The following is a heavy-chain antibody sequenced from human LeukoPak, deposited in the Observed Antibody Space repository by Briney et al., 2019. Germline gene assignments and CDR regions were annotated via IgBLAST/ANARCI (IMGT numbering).Heavy chain of an antibody. D-gene: IGHD3-10*01. CDR2: ISSSSSYI. CDR3: ARDSRGGRRPDYYYYMDV. Sequence: PGGSLRLSCAASGFTFSSYSMNWVRQAPGKGLEWVSSISSSSSYIYYADSVKGRFTISRDNAKNSLYLQMNSLRAEDTAVYYCARDSRGGRRPDYYYYMDVWGKGTTVTVSS. V-gene: IGHV3-21*01. J-gene: IGHJ6*03. CDR1: GFTFSSYS.